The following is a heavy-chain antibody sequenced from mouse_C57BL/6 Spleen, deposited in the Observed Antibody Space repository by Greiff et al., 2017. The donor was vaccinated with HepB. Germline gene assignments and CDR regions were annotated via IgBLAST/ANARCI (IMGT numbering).Heavy chain of an antibody. Sequence: EVQLQQSGPGLVKPSQSLSLTCSVTGYSITSGYYWNWIRQFPGNKLEWMGYISYDGSNNYNPSLKNRISITRDTSKNQFFLKLNSVTTEDTATYYCARNYYSYYYAMDDWGQGTSVTVSS. CDR1: GYSITSGYY. CDR3: ARNYYSYYYAMDD. J-gene: IGHJ4*01. D-gene: IGHD2-12*01. CDR2: ISYDGSN. V-gene: IGHV3-6*01.